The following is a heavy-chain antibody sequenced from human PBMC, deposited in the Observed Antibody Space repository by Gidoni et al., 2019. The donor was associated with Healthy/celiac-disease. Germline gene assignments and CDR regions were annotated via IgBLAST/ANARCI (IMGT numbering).Heavy chain of an antibody. CDR1: GGSISSSNW. Sequence: QVQLQESGPGLVKPSGTLSLTCAVSGGSISSSNWWSWVRQPPGKGLEWIGEIYHSGSTNYNPSLKSRVTISVDKSKNQFSLKLSSVTAADTAVYYCARVGRLLWFGESWAWFDPWGQGTLVTVSS. CDR3: ARVGRLLWFGESWAWFDP. D-gene: IGHD3-10*01. CDR2: IYHSGST. V-gene: IGHV4-4*02. J-gene: IGHJ5*02.